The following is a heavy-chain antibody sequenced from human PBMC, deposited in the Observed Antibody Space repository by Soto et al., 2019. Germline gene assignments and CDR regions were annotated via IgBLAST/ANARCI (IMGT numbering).Heavy chain of an antibody. D-gene: IGHD3-22*01. J-gene: IGHJ4*02. CDR2: IKQDESEK. CDR3: ARGDYFDRRFDY. V-gene: IGHV3-7*03. Sequence: WWSLRLSCAVSVFTFSDYWMSWFRQAPGKGLEWVATIKQDESEKYYVDSVKGRFTVSRDNAKNSLYLQMNSLRAEDTAVYYCARGDYFDRRFDYWGQGALVTVSS. CDR1: VFTFSDYW.